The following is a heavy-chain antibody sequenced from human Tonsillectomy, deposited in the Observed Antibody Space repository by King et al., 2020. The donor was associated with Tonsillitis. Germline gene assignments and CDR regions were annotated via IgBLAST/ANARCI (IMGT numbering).Heavy chain of an antibody. CDR1: GFTFCSYG. CDR3: ASTQLINGDPDFDY. V-gene: IGHV3-30*02. J-gene: IGHJ4*02. Sequence: VQLVESGGGVVQPGGSLRLSCAASGFTFCSYGMHWVRQAPGKGLEWVAFIRYDGSNKYYADSVRGRFTISRDNSKNTLYLQMNSRRAEDTAVYYCASTQLINGDPDFDYWGQGTLVTVSS. D-gene: IGHD2-2*01. CDR2: IRYDGSNK.